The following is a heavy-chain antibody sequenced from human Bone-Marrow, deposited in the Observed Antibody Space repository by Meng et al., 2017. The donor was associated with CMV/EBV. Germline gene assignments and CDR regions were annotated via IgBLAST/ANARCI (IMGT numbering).Heavy chain of an antibody. CDR2: ISAYNGNT. D-gene: IGHD3-3*01. V-gene: IGHV1-18*01. CDR1: GYTFTSYV. CDR3: ARTGRVNFWSGYLKSDDYYYYYGMDV. J-gene: IGHJ6*02. Sequence: ASVKVSCKASGYTFTSYVISWVRQAPGQGLEWMGWISAYNGNTNYAQKLQGRVTMTTDTSTSTAYMELRSLRSDDTAVYYCARTGRVNFWSGYLKSDDYYYYYGMDVWGQGTTVTVSS.